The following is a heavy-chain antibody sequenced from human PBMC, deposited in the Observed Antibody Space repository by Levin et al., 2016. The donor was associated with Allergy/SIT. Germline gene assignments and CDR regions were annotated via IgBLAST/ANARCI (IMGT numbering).Heavy chain of an antibody. V-gene: IGHV1-3*01. D-gene: IGHD3-3*02. CDR2: INAANGNT. Sequence: ASVKVSCKASGYTFTNYAMHWVRQAPGQRLEWMGGINAANGNTKYSQNFQGRITITRDTSANTAYMELSSLRSEDTAVYYCARVSTWVFDPWGQGTLVTVSS. CDR3: ARVSTWVFDP. CDR1: GYTFTNYA. J-gene: IGHJ5*02.